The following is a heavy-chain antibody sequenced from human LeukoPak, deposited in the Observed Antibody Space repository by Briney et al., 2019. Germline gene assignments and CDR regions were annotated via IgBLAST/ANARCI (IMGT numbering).Heavy chain of an antibody. V-gene: IGHV3-7*01. Sequence: GGSLRLSCTASGFTFRSYAMHWVRQAPGKGLQWVACIKQDGSEKYYVDSVKGRFTISRDNAKNSLYLQMNSLRAEDTAVYYCAGDEDDGQWLVRNSGYWGQGTLVTVSS. J-gene: IGHJ4*02. CDR2: IKQDGSEK. CDR1: GFTFRSYA. D-gene: IGHD6-19*01. CDR3: AGDEDDGQWLVRNSGY.